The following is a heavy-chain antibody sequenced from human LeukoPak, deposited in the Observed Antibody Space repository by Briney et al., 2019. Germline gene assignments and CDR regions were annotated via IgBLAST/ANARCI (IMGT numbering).Heavy chain of an antibody. D-gene: IGHD3-22*01. CDR1: GGSFSGYY. J-gene: IGHJ1*01. CDR3: ARLVDSSGYSLQN. Sequence: PSETLSLTCAVYGGSFSGYYWGWIRQPPGKGLEWIGETNHSGSTNYNPSLKSRVTISVGTSKNQFSLKLSSVTAADTAVYYCARLVDSSGYSLQNWGQGTLVTVSS. CDR2: TNHSGST. V-gene: IGHV4-34*01.